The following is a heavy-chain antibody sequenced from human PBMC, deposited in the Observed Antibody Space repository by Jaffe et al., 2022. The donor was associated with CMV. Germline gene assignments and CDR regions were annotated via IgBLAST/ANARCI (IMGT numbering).Heavy chain of an antibody. V-gene: IGHV4-59*01. J-gene: IGHJ6*03. CDR3: ARVRAVAGVRDIYSPYYMDV. D-gene: IGHD6-19*01. CDR1: GGSISSYY. Sequence: QVQLQESGPGLVKPSETLSLTCTVSGGSISSYYWSWIRQPPGKGLEWIGYIYYSGSTNYNPSLKSRVTISVDTSKNQFSLKLSSVTAADTAVYYCARVRAVAGVRDIYSPYYMDVWGKGTTVTVSS. CDR2: IYYSGST.